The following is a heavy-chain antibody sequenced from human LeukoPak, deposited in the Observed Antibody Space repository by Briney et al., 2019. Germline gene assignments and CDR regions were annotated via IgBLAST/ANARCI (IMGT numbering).Heavy chain of an antibody. CDR3: ARHLSGVTGYTYGRGIDY. CDR2: INDDGSAT. V-gene: IGHV3-74*01. D-gene: IGHD5-18*01. CDR1: GFTFSNYW. J-gene: IGHJ4*02. Sequence: GGSLRLSCAASGFTFSNYWMHWVRQVPGKGLVWVSRINDDGSATFYVDSVKGRFTISRDSAKTSLYLQMISLRAEDTAVYYCARHLSGVTGYTYGRGIDYWGQGTLVTVSS.